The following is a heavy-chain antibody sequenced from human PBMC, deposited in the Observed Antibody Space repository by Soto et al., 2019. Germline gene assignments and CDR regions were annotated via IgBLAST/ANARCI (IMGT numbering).Heavy chain of an antibody. CDR2: INSDGSDT. CDR3: AREGMGFSNWFDP. V-gene: IGHV3-74*01. CDR1: RFTFSSYW. D-gene: IGHD2-8*01. J-gene: IGHJ5*02. Sequence: GGSLRLSCAASRFTFSSYWMHWVRQAPGKGLVWVSRINSDGSDTGYADSVKGRFTISRDNAKNTLYLQMNSLRAEDTAVYYCAREGMGFSNWFDPSGQGTLVTVSS.